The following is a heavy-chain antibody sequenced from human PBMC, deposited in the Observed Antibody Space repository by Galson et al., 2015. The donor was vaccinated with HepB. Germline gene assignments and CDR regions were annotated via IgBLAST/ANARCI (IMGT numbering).Heavy chain of an antibody. V-gene: IGHV3-23*01. CDR2: VSDSGFTT. D-gene: IGHD4-23*01. CDR1: GLTFSRFA. J-gene: IGHJ4*01. Sequence: SLRLSCAASGLTFSRFAMSWVRQAPGKGLEWVSAVSDSGFTTYYADSVKGRFTISRDNSRNTVYLQMNSLRVEDTAVYYCVTDGGNYRNKVPYWGHGALVTVSS. CDR3: VTDGGNYRNKVPY.